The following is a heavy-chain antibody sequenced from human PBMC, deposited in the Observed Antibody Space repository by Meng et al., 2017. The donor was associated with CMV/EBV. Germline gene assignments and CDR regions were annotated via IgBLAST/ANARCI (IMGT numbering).Heavy chain of an antibody. CDR2: INHSGST. J-gene: IGHJ5*02. D-gene: IGHD1-26*01. Sequence: QGQLQQGGAGLLKPLWALSLPWAVYGGSFSGYYWSGIRQLPVKGLEWIGEINHSGSTNYNPSLKSRVTISVATSKNQFSLKLSSVTAADTDVYYCARGVGGWFDPWGQGTLVTVSS. CDR1: GGSFSGYY. CDR3: ARGVGGWFDP. V-gene: IGHV4-34*01.